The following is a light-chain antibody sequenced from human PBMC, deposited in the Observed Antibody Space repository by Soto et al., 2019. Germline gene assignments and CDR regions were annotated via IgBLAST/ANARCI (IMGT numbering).Light chain of an antibody. V-gene: IGKV2-30*01. Sequence: VMTQSPLSLPVTLGQPASISCRSSPSLAYSDGNTYLNWFQQRPGQSPRRLIYKVSNRDSGVPDRFSGSGSGTDFTLKISRVEAEDVGVYYCMQGTHWPPYTFGQGTKLEIK. CDR2: KVS. J-gene: IGKJ2*01. CDR3: MQGTHWPPYT. CDR1: PSLAYSDGNTY.